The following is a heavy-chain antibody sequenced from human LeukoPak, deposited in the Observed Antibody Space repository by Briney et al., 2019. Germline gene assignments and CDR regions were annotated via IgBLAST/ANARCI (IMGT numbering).Heavy chain of an antibody. CDR3: AKGRANYYYYGMDV. CDR2: ISWNSGSI. Sequence: PGGSLRLSCAASGFTFDDYAMHWFRQAPGKGLEWVSGISWNSGSIGYADSVKGRFTISRDNAKNSLYLQMNSLRAEDTALYYCAKGRANYYYYGMDVWGQGTTVTVSS. V-gene: IGHV3-9*01. CDR1: GFTFDDYA. J-gene: IGHJ6*02.